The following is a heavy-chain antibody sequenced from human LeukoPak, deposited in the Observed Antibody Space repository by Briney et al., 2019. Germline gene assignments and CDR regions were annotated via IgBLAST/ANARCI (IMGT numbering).Heavy chain of an antibody. CDR1: GGSISSGSYY. Sequence: SETLSLTCTVSGGSISSGSYYWSWIRQPAGKGLEWIGRIYTSGSTNYNPSLKSRVTISVDTSKSQFSLKLSSVTAADTAVYYCARGPPYYYCYMDVWGKGTTVTISS. V-gene: IGHV4-61*02. CDR2: IYTSGST. J-gene: IGHJ6*03. CDR3: ARGPPYYYCYMDV.